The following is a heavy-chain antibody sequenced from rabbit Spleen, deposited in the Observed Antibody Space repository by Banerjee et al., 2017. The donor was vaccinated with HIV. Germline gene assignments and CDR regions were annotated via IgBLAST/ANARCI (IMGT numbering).Heavy chain of an antibody. J-gene: IGHJ6*01. Sequence: QEQLEESGGDLVQPGGSLTLTCTASGFSLSNNYAMCWVRQAPGKGPEWIACIYCDDSGGTYYASWAKGRFTFSRTSSTTVTLQMTSLTVADTATYFCARDTGSSFSSYGMDLWGPGTLVTVS. V-gene: IGHV1S45*01. CDR3: ARDTGSSFSSYGMDL. D-gene: IGHD8-1*01. CDR2: IYCDDSGGT. CDR1: GFSLSNNYA.